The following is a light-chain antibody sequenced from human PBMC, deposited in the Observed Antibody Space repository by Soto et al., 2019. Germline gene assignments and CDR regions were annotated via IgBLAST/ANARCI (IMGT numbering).Light chain of an antibody. J-gene: IGLJ1*01. CDR1: TSNIGSKT. CDR3: AAWDASLNGYV. CDR2: SND. V-gene: IGLV1-44*01. Sequence: QSVLTQSPSASGTPGQRVTMSCSGSTSNIGSKTVNWYRQLPGTAPKLLIYSNDQRPSRVPDRFSGSKSGTSASLAISGLQSEDEADYYCAAWDASLNGYVFGTGTKVTVL.